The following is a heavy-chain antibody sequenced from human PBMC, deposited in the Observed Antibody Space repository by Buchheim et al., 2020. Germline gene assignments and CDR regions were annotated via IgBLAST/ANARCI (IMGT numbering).Heavy chain of an antibody. V-gene: IGHV2-70*04. CDR3: ARSAGSYYDY. CDR2: IDWDNDK. Sequence: QVTLKESGPALVKPTQTLTLTCTFSGFSLSTNSMRVIWIRQPPGKALEWLARIDWDNDKFYSTSLKTRFTISKDTSKTQVGLTMTNMDAVDTATYYCARSAGSYYDYWGPGTL. D-gene: IGHD1-26*01. CDR1: GFSLSTNSMR. J-gene: IGHJ4*02.